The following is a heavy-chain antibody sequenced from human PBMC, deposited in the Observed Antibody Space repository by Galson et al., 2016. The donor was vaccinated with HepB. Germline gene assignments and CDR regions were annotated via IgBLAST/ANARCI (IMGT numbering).Heavy chain of an antibody. J-gene: IGHJ4*02. CDR2: IKVMGSS. Sequence: SETLSLTCAVFGGSISGYYWSWIRQPPGKGLEWIGEIKVMGSSNYNPSLKSRVTISVNTSKNQFSLKLSSVTAADTAVSYCARSFSGRVFEYCGQGSLVSVSS. CDR3: ARSFSGRVFEY. D-gene: IGHD6-19*01. V-gene: IGHV4-34*01. CDR1: GGSISGYY.